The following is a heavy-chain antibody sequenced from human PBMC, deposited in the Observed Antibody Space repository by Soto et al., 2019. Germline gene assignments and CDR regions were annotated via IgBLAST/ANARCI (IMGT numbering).Heavy chain of an antibody. J-gene: IGHJ4*02. CDR3: PGDSQCLIDY. Sequence: QVQLVQSGAEVKKPGASVKVSCKASGYTFTSYDINWVRQATGQGLEWMGWMNPNSGNTGYAQKSQGRATIPGKPPISTANRERSSLRSEDPPVYFCPGDSQCLIDYWGQGTLVTVSP. V-gene: IGHV1-8*01. CDR1: GYTFTSYD. CDR2: MNPNSGNT. D-gene: IGHD6-19*01.